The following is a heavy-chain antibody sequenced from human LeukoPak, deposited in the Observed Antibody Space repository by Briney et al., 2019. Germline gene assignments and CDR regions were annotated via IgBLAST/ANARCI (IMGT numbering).Heavy chain of an antibody. CDR3: ARDRGMIYASYPAC. CDR2: ISASGST. D-gene: IGHD3-16*01. Sequence: SETLSLTCTVSGASINNYYWSWIRQPAGKGLEWIGRISASGSTNYNPSLKSRVTMSLDTSKNQFSLRLTSVTAADTAVYYCARDRGMIYASYPACWGQGALVTVSS. J-gene: IGHJ4*02. CDR1: GASINNYY. V-gene: IGHV4-4*07.